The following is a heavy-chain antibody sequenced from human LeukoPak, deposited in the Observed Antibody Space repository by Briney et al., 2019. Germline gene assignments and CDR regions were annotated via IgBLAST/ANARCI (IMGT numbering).Heavy chain of an antibody. V-gene: IGHV3-64*01. Sequence: GRSLRLSCAASGFTFSTYGMHWVRQAPGKGLEYVSGISTNGGRTYYAKSMRGRFTISKDNSKNTLYLQMDSLRAEDMAVYYCARDRGSHPYYFDYWGQGTLVTVSS. D-gene: IGHD3-16*01. CDR1: GFTFSTYG. CDR3: ARDRGSHPYYFDY. CDR2: ISTNGGRT. J-gene: IGHJ4*02.